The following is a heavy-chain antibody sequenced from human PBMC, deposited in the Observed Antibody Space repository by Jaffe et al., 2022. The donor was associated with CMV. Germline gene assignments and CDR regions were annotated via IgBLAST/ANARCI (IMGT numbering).Heavy chain of an antibody. D-gene: IGHD6-25*01. CDR2: SHYSGTT. CDR3: ARTPAAYYSYYYYMDV. J-gene: IGHJ6*03. CDR1: GGSISSGNYF. V-gene: IGHV4-39*02. Sequence: QLQLQESGPGLVKPSETLSLTCSVSGGSISSGNYFWGWIRQPPGKGLEWIGISHYSGTTYHNPSLKSRVTISVDTSNNHLSLSLRSVTAADAAVYYCARTPAAYYSYYYYMDVWGTGATVTVSS.